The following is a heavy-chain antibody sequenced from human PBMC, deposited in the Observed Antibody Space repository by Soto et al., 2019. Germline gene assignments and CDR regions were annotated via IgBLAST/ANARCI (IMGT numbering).Heavy chain of an antibody. Sequence: SETLSLTCAVYGGSFSGYYWSWIRQPPGKGLEWIGEINHSGSTLYNPSLKSRVTISVDTSKNQFSLKVSSVTAADTAVYYCAREQKKSSSSRFLPTQANWFDPWGRGTLVTVSS. CDR3: AREQKKSSSSRFLPTQANWFDP. J-gene: IGHJ5*02. CDR2: INHSGST. D-gene: IGHD6-6*01. CDR1: GGSFSGYY. V-gene: IGHV4-34*01.